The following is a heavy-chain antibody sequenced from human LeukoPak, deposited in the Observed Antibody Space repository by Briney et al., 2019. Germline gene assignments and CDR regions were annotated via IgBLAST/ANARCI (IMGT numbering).Heavy chain of an antibody. D-gene: IGHD2-2*01. Sequence: SVKVSCKASGGTFGSYAISWVRQAPGQGLEWMGGIIPIFGTANYAQKFQGRVTITTDESTSTACMELSSLRSEDTAVYYCARPIPAASSTYDAFDIWGQGTMVTVSS. V-gene: IGHV1-69*05. CDR2: IIPIFGTA. CDR3: ARPIPAASSTYDAFDI. CDR1: GGTFGSYA. J-gene: IGHJ3*02.